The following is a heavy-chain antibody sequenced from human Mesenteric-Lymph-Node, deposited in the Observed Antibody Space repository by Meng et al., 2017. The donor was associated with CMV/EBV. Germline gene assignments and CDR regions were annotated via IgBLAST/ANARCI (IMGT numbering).Heavy chain of an antibody. V-gene: IGHV3-30*02. CDR2: LGYAGTNK. CDR1: GFTFNGYG. J-gene: IGHJ4*02. D-gene: IGHD3-3*01. CDR3: AKEHDFWTGGVLDY. Sequence: GGSLRLSCVAASGFTFNGYGMHWVRQAPGKGLEWVAFLGYAGTNKYYADSVKGRFTISRDNSKNTLYLQMNSLRAEDTAVYYCAKEHDFWTGGVLDYWGQGTLVTVSS.